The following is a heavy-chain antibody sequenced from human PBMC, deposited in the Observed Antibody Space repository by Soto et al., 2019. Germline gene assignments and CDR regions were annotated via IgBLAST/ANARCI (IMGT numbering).Heavy chain of an antibody. V-gene: IGHV3-23*01. CDR3: AKIEMGWFAH. Sequence: XESLRLSCTGSGFIFFSYAMSWVRQAPGKGLEWVSTISGSGGHTYYADSVKGRFVVSRDNDKNTVYLHMSSLTGEDTAVYFCAKIEMGWFAHWGQGTQVTVS. CDR2: ISGSGGHT. J-gene: IGHJ5*02. CDR1: GFIFFSYA. D-gene: IGHD2-8*01.